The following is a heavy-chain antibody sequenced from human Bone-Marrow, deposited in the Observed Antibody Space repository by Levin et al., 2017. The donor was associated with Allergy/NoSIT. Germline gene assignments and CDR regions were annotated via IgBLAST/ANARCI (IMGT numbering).Heavy chain of an antibody. CDR1: FFPFLPSF. CDR2: IKSKSDGGTT. J-gene: IGHJ4*02. CDR3: TTDRIIFGSASHWADY. V-gene: IGHV3-15*01. Sequence: GGSLSLSFIFSFFPFLPSFLTWVRQAPGKGLEWVGLIKSKSDGGTTDYTAPVKGRFPLSRDDSKNTLYLQMNSLKTEDTAVYHCTTDRIIFGSASHWADYWGQGTLVTVSS. D-gene: IGHD3-10*01.